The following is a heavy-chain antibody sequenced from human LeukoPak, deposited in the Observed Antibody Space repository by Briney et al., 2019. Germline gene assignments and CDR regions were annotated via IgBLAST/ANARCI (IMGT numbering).Heavy chain of an antibody. J-gene: IGHJ4*01. CDR1: GFTFSNSS. Sequence: GSLRLSCAASGFTFSNSSMRWVRQAPGKGLEWVSTFGGSGIATYYADSVKGRFTISKDTSTNTLYLQLNSLRAEDTAVYYCAKGISSSGWSYFDYWGHGSLVTVSS. D-gene: IGHD6-19*01. CDR2: FGGSGIAT. CDR3: AKGISSSGWSYFDY. V-gene: IGHV3-23*01.